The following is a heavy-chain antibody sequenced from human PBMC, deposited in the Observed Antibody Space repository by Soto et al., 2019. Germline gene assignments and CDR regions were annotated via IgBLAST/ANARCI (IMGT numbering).Heavy chain of an antibody. V-gene: IGHV1-3*01. CDR1: GYTFTSYA. Sequence: QVQLVQSGAEVKKPGASVKVSCKASGYTFTSYAMHWVRQAPGQRLEWMGWINAGNGNTKYSQKFQGRVTITRDTSASTAYMELSSLRSEDTAVYYCAREECSRTSCYAGYWGQGTLVTVSS. D-gene: IGHD2-2*01. CDR3: AREECSRTSCYAGY. CDR2: INAGNGNT. J-gene: IGHJ4*01.